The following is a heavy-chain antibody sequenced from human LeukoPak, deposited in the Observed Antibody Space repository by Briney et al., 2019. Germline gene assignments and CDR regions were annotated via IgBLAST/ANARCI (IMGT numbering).Heavy chain of an antibody. Sequence: GGSLRLSCAASEFSVGSNYMTWVRQAPGKGLEWVGRIKSKTDGGTTDYAAPVKGRFTISRDDSKNTLYLQMNSLKTEDTAVYYCTTEIPPYYYDSSGYYYINWGQGTLVTVSS. J-gene: IGHJ4*02. CDR3: TTEIPPYYYDSSGYYYIN. V-gene: IGHV3-15*01. CDR1: EFSVGSNY. D-gene: IGHD3-22*01. CDR2: IKSKTDGGTT.